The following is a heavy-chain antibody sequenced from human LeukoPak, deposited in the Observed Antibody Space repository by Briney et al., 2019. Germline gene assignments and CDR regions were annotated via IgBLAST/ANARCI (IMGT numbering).Heavy chain of an antibody. CDR1: GGSISSGTYY. V-gene: IGHV4-39*01. CDR3: ARQYYYYYYMDV. CDR2: IYFNGNT. J-gene: IGHJ6*03. Sequence: PSETLSLTCTVSGGSISSGTYYWGWVRQSPGKGLEWIGSIYFNGNTYYNPSLKSRVTISADASKTQFSLKLTSVTAADTAVYYCARQYYYYYYMDVWGKGTTVTVSS.